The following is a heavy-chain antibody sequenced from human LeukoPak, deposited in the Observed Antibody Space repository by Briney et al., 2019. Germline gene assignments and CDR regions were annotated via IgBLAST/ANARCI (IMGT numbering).Heavy chain of an antibody. CDR2: ISGSGGST. D-gene: IGHD2-2*01. Sequence: GGSLRLSCAASGFTFSNYAMTWVRQAPGKGLEWVSAISGSGGSTYYADSVKGRFTISRDNSKNTLYLQMNSLRAEDTAVYYCAKGDIPLYCSSTSCLTFDYWGQGTLVTVSS. CDR3: AKGDIPLYCSSTSCLTFDY. CDR1: GFTFSNYA. V-gene: IGHV3-23*01. J-gene: IGHJ4*02.